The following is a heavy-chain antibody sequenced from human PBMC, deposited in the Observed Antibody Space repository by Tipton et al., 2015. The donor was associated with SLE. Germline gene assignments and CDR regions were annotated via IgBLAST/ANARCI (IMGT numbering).Heavy chain of an antibody. J-gene: IGHJ6*03. CDR1: GGSLSGYW. V-gene: IGHV4-34*01. CDR3: ARGPPPTGTTGWYYYYYYMDV. CDR2: IYPTGRT. Sequence: TLSLTCTVYGGSLSGYWWSWIRQSPGKGLEWIGEIYPTGRTDYNPSLMSRVTISVDTSQNQFSLRLTSVTAADTAVYYCARGPPPTGTTGWYYYYYYMDVWGKGTTVTVSS. D-gene: IGHD1-7*01.